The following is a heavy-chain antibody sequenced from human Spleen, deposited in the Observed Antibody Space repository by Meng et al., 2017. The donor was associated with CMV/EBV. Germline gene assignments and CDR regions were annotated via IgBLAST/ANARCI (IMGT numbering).Heavy chain of an antibody. CDR1: STFTAFY. V-gene: IGHV1-2*02. CDR2: IDPNSGDT. CDR3: ATPRYCTRSTCSYFDH. J-gene: IGHJ4*02. D-gene: IGHD2-8*01. Sequence: STFTAFYLHWVRQAPGQGLEWIGWIDPNSGDTKYAQKFHGRVALNRDTSINTAYMVLTRLTSDDSAIYYCATPRYCTRSTCSYFDHWGQGTLVTVSS.